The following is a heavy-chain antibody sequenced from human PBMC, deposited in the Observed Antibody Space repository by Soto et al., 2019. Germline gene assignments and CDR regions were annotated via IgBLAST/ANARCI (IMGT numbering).Heavy chain of an antibody. J-gene: IGHJ4*02. CDR2: IYSDGSA. CDR3: ATVISVPGCFDF. V-gene: IGHV3-66*01. CDR1: VFTVSNNY. D-gene: IGHD6-19*01. Sequence: PGGSLRLSCATSVFTVSNNYMSWVRQAPGKGLEWVSVIYSDGSAYYADSVKGRFTISRDNSKNTLYLQMTSLRAEDTAFYYCATVISVPGCFDFWGRGTLVTVSS.